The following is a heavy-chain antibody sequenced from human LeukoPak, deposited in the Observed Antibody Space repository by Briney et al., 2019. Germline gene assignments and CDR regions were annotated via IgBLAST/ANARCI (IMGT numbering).Heavy chain of an antibody. CDR2: IYYSGRT. Sequence: SETLSLTCTVSGGSISSSTSYWGWIRQPPGKGLEWIGYIYYSGRTYYNPSLKSRLTISVDTSKNKFSLKLSSVTAADTAVYYCASLRVTTYYFDYWGQGTLVTVSS. CDR3: ASLRVTTYYFDY. D-gene: IGHD2-21*02. V-gene: IGHV4-39*01. J-gene: IGHJ4*02. CDR1: GGSISSSTSY.